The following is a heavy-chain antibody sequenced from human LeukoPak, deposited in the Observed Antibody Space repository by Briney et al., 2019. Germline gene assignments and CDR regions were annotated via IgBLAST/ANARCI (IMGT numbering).Heavy chain of an antibody. J-gene: IGHJ6*02. V-gene: IGHV3-15*01. CDR1: GFTFSNAW. CDR3: TTDSPGGSGYYYYGMDV. D-gene: IGHD2-15*01. CDR2: IKSKTDGGTT. Sequence: GGSLRLSCAASGFTFSNAWMSWVRQAPGKGLEWVGRIKSKTDGGTTDYAAPVKGRFTISRDDSKNTLYLQMNSLKTEDTAVYYCTTDSPGGSGYYYYGMDVWGQGTTVTVSS.